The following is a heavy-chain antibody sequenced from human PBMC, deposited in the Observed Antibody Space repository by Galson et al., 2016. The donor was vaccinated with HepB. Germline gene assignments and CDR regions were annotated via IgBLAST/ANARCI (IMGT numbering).Heavy chain of an antibody. CDR2: ISSSSTDM. Sequence: SLRLSCAASGFTFSSYWMNWVRLAPGKGLEWVSSISSSSTDMYYADSVKGRFTISRDNAENSLYLQMNSLRVEDTAVYYCATRSRGWFYFDYWGQGTLVTVSS. V-gene: IGHV3-21*06. CDR1: GFTFSSYW. CDR3: ATRSRGWFYFDY. J-gene: IGHJ4*02. D-gene: IGHD6-19*01.